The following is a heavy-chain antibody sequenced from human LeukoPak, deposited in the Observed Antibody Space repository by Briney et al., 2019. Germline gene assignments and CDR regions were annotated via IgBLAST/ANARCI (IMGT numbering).Heavy chain of an antibody. CDR3: ARDQVALFDY. V-gene: IGHV3-7*04. J-gene: IGHJ4*02. CDR2: IKQDGSEK. D-gene: IGHD5-12*01. Sequence: GGSLRLSCAASGFTFSNAWMSWVRQAPGKGLEWVANIKQDGSEKYYVDSVKGRFTISRDNAKNSLYLQMNSLRAEDTAVYYCARDQVALFDYWGQGTLVTVSS. CDR1: GFTFSNAW.